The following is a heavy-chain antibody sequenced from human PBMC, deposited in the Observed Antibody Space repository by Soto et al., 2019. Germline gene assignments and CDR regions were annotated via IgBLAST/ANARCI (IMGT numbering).Heavy chain of an antibody. D-gene: IGHD3-22*01. CDR3: ARGPSMIVAPAGPFDY. V-gene: IGHV3-48*02. CDR2: ISSSSSTI. Sequence: EVQLVESGGGLVQPGGSLRLSCAASGFTFSSHSMNWVRQAPGKGLEWVSYISSSSSTIYYADSVKGRFTISRDNAKNSLYLQMNSLRDEDTAVYYCARGPSMIVAPAGPFDYWGQGTLVTVSS. CDR1: GFTFSSHS. J-gene: IGHJ4*02.